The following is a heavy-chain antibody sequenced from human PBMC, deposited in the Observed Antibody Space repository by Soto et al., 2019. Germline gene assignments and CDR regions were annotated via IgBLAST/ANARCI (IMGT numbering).Heavy chain of an antibody. J-gene: IGHJ4*02. D-gene: IGHD2-8*02. Sequence: QVQLVESGGGVVQPGRSLRLSCAVSGFTVSTYGMHWVRQAPGKGLEWVAVISRDGGTXXXXDSVKGRFTXSXDNSRNTXXXXXXXXXXXDMAVYYCTGEVASGYWGQGTLVTVSS. V-gene: IGHV3-30*03. CDR2: ISRDGGTX. CDR3: TGEVASGY. CDR1: GFTVSTYG.